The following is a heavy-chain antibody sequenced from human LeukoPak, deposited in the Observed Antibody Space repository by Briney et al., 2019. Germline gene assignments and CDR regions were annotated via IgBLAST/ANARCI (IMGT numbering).Heavy chain of an antibody. CDR1: GFTFNNYW. V-gene: IGHV3-7*01. J-gene: IGHJ3*02. CDR2: VKQDGSEK. Sequence: PGGSLRLPCAASGFTFNNYWMNWVRQAPGRGLEWVANVKQDGSEKYSVDSVKGRFTISRDNAKNSQYLQMNSLRAEDTAVYYCARGGRRSYGDDAFDMWGQGTMVTVSS. D-gene: IGHD3-16*01. CDR3: ARGGRRSYGDDAFDM.